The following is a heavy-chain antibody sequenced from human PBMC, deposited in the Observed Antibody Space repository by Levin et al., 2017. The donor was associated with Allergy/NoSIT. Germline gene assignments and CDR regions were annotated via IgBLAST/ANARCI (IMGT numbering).Heavy chain of an antibody. CDR1: GFTFSSYG. CDR3: AKDNGGYSPFDH. Sequence: RPGGSLRLSCAASGFTFSSYGMHWVRQAPGKGLEWVAVISYDGSNKYYADSVKGRFTVSRDNSKNTLFVQMNSLRADDTAVYYCAKDNGGYSPFDHWGQGTLVTVSS. J-gene: IGHJ4*02. V-gene: IGHV3-30*18. D-gene: IGHD1-26*01. CDR2: ISYDGSNK.